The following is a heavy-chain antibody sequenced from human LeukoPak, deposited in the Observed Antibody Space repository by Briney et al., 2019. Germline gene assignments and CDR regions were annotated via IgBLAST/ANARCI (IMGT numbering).Heavy chain of an antibody. Sequence: GGSLRLSCVASGFTFSSHAMSWVRQAPGRGLEWVSGISVSGGSTYYADSVKGRFTISRDNSKNTLYLQMNSLRAEDTAVYYCAKDPVADYYDSSGPPYYFDYWGQGTLVTVSS. V-gene: IGHV3-23*01. CDR3: AKDPVADYYDSSGPPYYFDY. CDR2: ISVSGGST. J-gene: IGHJ4*02. CDR1: GFTFSSHA. D-gene: IGHD3-22*01.